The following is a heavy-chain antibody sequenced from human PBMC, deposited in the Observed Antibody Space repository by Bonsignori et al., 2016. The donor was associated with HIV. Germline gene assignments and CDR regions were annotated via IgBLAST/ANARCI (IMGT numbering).Heavy chain of an antibody. CDR1: GYSISTGYY. Sequence: QVQLQESGPGLVKPSETLSLTCAVSGYSISTGYYWDWIRQPPGKGLEWVGSISHRGSTSYNPSLKSRATISLDTSKNQFSLNVSSVTAADTAVYFCARGNYGPLSWHYFESWCQGTLAHRLL. D-gene: IGHD3-16*01. V-gene: IGHV4-38-2*01. CDR2: ISHRGST. CDR3: ARGNYGPLSWHYFES. J-gene: IGHJ4*02.